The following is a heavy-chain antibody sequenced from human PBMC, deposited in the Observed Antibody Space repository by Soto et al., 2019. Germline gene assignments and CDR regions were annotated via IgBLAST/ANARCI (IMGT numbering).Heavy chain of an antibody. CDR1: GFTFSSYG. CDR2: ISYDGSNK. CDR3: AKDRVVGATILHFDY. J-gene: IGHJ4*02. Sequence: SLRLSCAASGFTFSSYGMHWVRQAQGKGLEWVAVISYDGSNKYYADSVKGRFTISRDNSKNTLYLQMNSLRAEDTAVYYCAKDRVVGATILHFDYWGQGTLVTVSS. V-gene: IGHV3-30*18. D-gene: IGHD1-26*01.